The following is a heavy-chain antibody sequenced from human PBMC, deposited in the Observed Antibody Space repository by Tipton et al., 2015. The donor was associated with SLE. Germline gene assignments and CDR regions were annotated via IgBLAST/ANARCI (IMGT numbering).Heavy chain of an antibody. CDR1: GFSFTSYA. V-gene: IGHV3-23*01. J-gene: IGHJ4*02. CDR3: AMMGRGIYCGGECWQY. Sequence: SLRLSCAASGFSFTSYAMSWVRQAPGKGLEWGSSINIGGGITYYADSVKGRFTISRDNSRNTLYLQMNSPRGEDTAVYYCAMMGRGIYCGGECWQYWGQGTLVTVSS. CDR2: INIGGGIT. D-gene: IGHD2-21*01.